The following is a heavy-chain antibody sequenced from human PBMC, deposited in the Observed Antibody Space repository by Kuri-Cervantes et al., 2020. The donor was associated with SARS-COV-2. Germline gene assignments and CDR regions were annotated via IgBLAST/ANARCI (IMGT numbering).Heavy chain of an antibody. Sequence: SETLSFTCAAYGGSFSGYYWSWIRQPPGKGLEWIGEINHSGSTNYNPSLKSRVTISVDTSKNQFSLKLSSVTAADTAVYYCARIPFGYYMHYYYYYMDVWGKGTTVTVSS. CDR1: GGSFSGYY. J-gene: IGHJ6*03. CDR2: INHSGST. CDR3: ARIPFGYYMHYYYYYMDV. D-gene: IGHD3-3*01. V-gene: IGHV4-34*01.